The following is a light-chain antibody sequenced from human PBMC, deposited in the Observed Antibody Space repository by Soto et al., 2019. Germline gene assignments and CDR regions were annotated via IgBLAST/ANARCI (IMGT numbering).Light chain of an antibody. Sequence: QYTDSLSFSSGGRADLSCRASQCVSSNLAWYQQKPGQAPRLLIYGASTRATGIPARFSGSGSGTDFTLTISRLEPEDFAVYYCQHAGSSCTFGQGTKVAIK. CDR1: QCVSSN. CDR2: GAS. J-gene: IGKJ1*01. CDR3: QHAGSSCT. V-gene: IGKV3-20*01.